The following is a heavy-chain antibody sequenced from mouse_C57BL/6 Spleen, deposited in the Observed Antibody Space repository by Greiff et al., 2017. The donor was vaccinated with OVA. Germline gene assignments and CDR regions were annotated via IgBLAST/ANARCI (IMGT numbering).Heavy chain of an antibody. D-gene: IGHD1-1*01. CDR2: IDPSDSYT. CDR1: GYTFTSYW. J-gene: IGHJ1*03. CDR3: ARLEYGSRDWYFDV. V-gene: IGHV1-69*01. Sequence: QVQLQQPGAELVMPGASVKLSCKASGYTFTSYWMHWVKQRPGQGLEWIGEIDPSDSYTNYNQKFKGKSTLTVDKSSSTAYMQLSSLTSEDSAVYYCARLEYGSRDWYFDVWGTGTTVTVSS.